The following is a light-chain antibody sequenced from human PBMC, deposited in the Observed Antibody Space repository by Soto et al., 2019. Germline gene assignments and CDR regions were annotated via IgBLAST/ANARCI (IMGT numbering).Light chain of an antibody. CDR2: DVS. CDR3: QHYGSLSIT. Sequence: ETVLTQSPGTLSLSPGERATLSCRASQSVSSSYLAWYQQKPGQAPRLLIYDVSTTATGIPDRLSGSGSGTDFTLTISRLEPEDFAVYYCQHYGSLSITFVQGTRVEIK. J-gene: IGKJ5*01. V-gene: IGKV3-20*01. CDR1: QSVSSSY.